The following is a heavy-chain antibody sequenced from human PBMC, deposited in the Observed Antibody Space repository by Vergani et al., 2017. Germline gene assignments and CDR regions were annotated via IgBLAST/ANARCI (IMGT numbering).Heavy chain of an antibody. D-gene: IGHD2/OR15-2a*01. CDR1: GGSIRSGSYY. Sequence: QVQLQESGPGLVKPSQTLSLTFTVSGGSIRSGSYYWSWNRQPAGKGLAWIGRIYTSGSTNYSPSLMSRDTISIGTSKKQFSLKLSSVTAADTAVYYCARERANFIDYWGQGTLVTVSS. J-gene: IGHJ4*02. CDR2: IYTSGST. V-gene: IGHV4-61*02. CDR3: ARERANFIDY.